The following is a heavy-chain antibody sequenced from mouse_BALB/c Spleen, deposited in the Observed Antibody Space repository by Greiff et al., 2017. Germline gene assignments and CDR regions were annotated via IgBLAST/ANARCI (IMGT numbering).Heavy chain of an antibody. V-gene: IGHV1-82*01. Sequence: QVQLKQSGPELVKPGASVKISCKASGYAFSSSWMNWVKQRPGQGLEWIGRIYPGDGDTNYNGKFKGKATLTADKSSSTAYMQLSSLTSVDSAVYFCALANFFDYWGQGTTLTVSS. CDR1: GYAFSSSW. CDR2: IYPGDGDT. D-gene: IGHD1-1*01. CDR3: ALANFFDY. J-gene: IGHJ2*01.